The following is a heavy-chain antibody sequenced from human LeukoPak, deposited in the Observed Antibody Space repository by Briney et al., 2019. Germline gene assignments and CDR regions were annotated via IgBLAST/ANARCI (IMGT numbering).Heavy chain of an antibody. CDR1: GDSVSSSSAA. V-gene: IGHV6-1*01. CDR2: TYYRSRWYN. CDR3: ASGDVNYYYSVDV. D-gene: IGHD3-10*01. Sequence: SQTLSLTCAISGDSVSSSSAAWNWFRQSPSRGLEWLGRTYYRSRWYNDYALSVKSRITINPDTSKSQFSLQLNSMTPEDTAVYYCASGDVNYYYSVDVWGQGTTVTVSS. J-gene: IGHJ6*02.